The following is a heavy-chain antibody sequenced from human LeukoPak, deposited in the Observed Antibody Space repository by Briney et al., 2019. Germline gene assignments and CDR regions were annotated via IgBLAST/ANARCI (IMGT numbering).Heavy chain of an antibody. CDR1: GFTFSGSA. CDR2: IRSEANSYAT. D-gene: IGHD6-13*01. CDR3: TRSWQQFTFDY. V-gene: IGHV3-73*01. J-gene: IGHJ4*02. Sequence: PGGSLRLSCAASGFTFSGSAMHWVRQASGKGLEWVGRIRSEANSYATAYAASVKGRFTISRDDSKNTAYLQMNSLKTEDTAVYYCTRSWQQFTFDYWGQGTLVTVSS.